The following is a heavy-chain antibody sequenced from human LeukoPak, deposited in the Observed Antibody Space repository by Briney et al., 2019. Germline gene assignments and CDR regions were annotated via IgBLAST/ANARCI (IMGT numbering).Heavy chain of an antibody. D-gene: IGHD3-10*01. Sequence: ASVKVSCKASGYTFTSYYMHWVRQAPGQGLEWMGIINPSGGSTSYARKFQGRVTMTRDTSTSTVYMELSSLRSEDTAVYYCASSPWFGESDDYWGQGTLVTVSS. CDR3: ASSPWFGESDDY. CDR1: GYTFTSYY. V-gene: IGHV1-46*01. CDR2: INPSGGST. J-gene: IGHJ4*02.